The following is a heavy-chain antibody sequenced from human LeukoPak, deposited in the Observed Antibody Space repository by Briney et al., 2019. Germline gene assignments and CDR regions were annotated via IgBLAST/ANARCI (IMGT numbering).Heavy chain of an antibody. CDR1: GGSISTSNYY. V-gene: IGHV4-61*01. CDR3: ARVKGTAFDI. J-gene: IGHJ3*02. Sequence: SETLSLTCTVSGGSISTSNYYWSWIRQPPGKGLEWIGYIYYSGSTNYNPSLKSRVTISVDTSKNQFSLKLSSVTAADTAVYYCARVKGTAFDIWGQGTMVTVSS. CDR2: IYYSGST.